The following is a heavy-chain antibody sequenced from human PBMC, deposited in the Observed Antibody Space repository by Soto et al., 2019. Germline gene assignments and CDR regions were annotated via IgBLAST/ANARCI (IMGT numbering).Heavy chain of an antibody. CDR2: INAGNGDT. J-gene: IGHJ4*02. CDR3: ARDWTHYDSSGPGDY. CDR1: GYTFTSYP. D-gene: IGHD3-22*01. V-gene: IGHV1-3*01. Sequence: QVQLVQSGAEVKKPGASVKVSCKASGYTFTSYPMHWVRQAPGQGLEWMGWINAGNGDTKYSQKFRGGATITRDTSAITAYMELSSLRSEDTAVFYWARDWTHYDSSGPGDYGGRGTLVTVSS.